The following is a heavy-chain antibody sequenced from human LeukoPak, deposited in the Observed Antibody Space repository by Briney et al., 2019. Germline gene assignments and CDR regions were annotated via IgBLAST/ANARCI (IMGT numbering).Heavy chain of an antibody. CDR3: ARHSSMTTANFDP. CDR2: IYYSGST. Sequence: SETLSLTCSVSGGSISSSSYYWGWIRQSPGKGLEWIGSIYYSGSTYYNPSLKSRVTISVDTSKKQFSLKLSSMTAADTAVYYCARHSSMTTANFDPWGQGTLVTVSS. J-gene: IGHJ5*02. CDR1: GGSISSSSYY. D-gene: IGHD4-17*01. V-gene: IGHV4-39*01.